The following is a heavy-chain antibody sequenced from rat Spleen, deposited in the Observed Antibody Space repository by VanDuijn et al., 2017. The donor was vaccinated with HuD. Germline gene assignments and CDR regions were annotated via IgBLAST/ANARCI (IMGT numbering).Heavy chain of an antibody. Sequence: EVRLVESGGGLVQPGRSLKLSCAASRFNFSDYTMAWVRQAPEKGLEWVATIFYDGSRTYNRDAVQGRFTISRDKARSILYLQMESMGSEDKATYYRATQGITAPHFDYWVPGVMVTVSS. V-gene: IGHV5S10*01. CDR2: IFYDGSRT. CDR3: ATQGITAPHFDY. D-gene: IGHD1-4*01. CDR1: RFNFSDYT. J-gene: IGHJ2*01.